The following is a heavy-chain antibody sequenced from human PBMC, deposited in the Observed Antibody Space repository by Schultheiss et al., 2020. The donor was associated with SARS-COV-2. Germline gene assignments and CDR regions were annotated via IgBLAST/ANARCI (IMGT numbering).Heavy chain of an antibody. V-gene: IGHV1-2*06. D-gene: IGHD1-1*01. J-gene: IGHJ4*02. CDR3: ARKARRQLAPFFDY. CDR1: GYTFTGYY. CDR2: INPNSGGT. Sequence: ASVKVSCKASGYTFTGYYMHWVRQAPGQGLEWMGRINPNSGGTNYAQKFQGRVTMTRDTSISTAYMELRSLRSDDTAVYYCARKARRQLAPFFDYWGQGTLVTVSS.